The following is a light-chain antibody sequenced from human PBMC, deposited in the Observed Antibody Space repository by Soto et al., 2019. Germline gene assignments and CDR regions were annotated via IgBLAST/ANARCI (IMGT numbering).Light chain of an antibody. Sequence: SYELTQPPSVSVSPGQTASITCSGDKLGDKYACWYQQKPGQSPVLVIYQDSKRPSGIPERFSGSNSGNTATLTISGTQAMDEADYSCQAWHSSTYVFGTGTKLTVL. J-gene: IGLJ1*01. CDR3: QAWHSSTYV. CDR2: QDS. V-gene: IGLV3-1*01. CDR1: KLGDKY.